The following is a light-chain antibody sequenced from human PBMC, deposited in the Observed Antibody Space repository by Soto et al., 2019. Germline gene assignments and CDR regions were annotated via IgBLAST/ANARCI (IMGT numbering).Light chain of an antibody. V-gene: IGKV3-20*01. CDR2: GAS. Sequence: EIVLTQSPGTLSLSPGERATLSCRASQSVSSSYLAWYQHKPGQAPRLLIYGASSRATGIPDRFSGSGSGTDFTLTISRLEPEDFAVYYCQRYGSSPHPFGQGTKLQIK. CDR1: QSVSSSY. CDR3: QRYGSSPHP. J-gene: IGKJ2*01.